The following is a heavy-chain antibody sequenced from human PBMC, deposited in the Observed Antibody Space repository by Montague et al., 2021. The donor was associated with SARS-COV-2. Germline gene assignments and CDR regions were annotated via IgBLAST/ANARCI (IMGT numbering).Heavy chain of an antibody. Sequence: PALVKPTQTLTLTCTFSGFSLSTSGMCVSWIRQPPGKALEWLARIDWDDDKYYSTSLKTRFTISKDTSKNQVVLTVTNMDPVDTATYYCARTPYYYDSSGYYYGAFDIWGQGTMVTVSS. J-gene: IGHJ3*02. CDR1: GFSLSTSGMC. CDR3: ARTPYYYDSSGYYYGAFDI. V-gene: IGHV2-70*11. D-gene: IGHD3-22*01. CDR2: IDWDDDK.